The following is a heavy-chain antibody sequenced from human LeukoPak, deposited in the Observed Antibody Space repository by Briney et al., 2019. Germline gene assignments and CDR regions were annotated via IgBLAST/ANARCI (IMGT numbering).Heavy chain of an antibody. D-gene: IGHD2-2*01. Sequence: SETLSLTCTVSGGSISSGGYYWSWIRQHPEKSLEWIGYIYYSGSTYYNPSLKSRVTISVDTSKNQFSLKLSSVTAADTAVYYCARVRSIAPYCSSTSCFRWFDPWGQGTLVTVSS. CDR2: IYYSGST. J-gene: IGHJ5*02. V-gene: IGHV4-31*03. CDR3: ARVRSIAPYCSSTSCFRWFDP. CDR1: GGSISSGGYY.